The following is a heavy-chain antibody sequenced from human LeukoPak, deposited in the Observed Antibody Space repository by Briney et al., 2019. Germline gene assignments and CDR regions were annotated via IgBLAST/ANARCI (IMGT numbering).Heavy chain of an antibody. D-gene: IGHD6-13*01. Sequence: PGGSLRLSYAASGFTVSSSYMSWVRQAPGKGLEYVSVIYSGGNTYYAGSVKGRFTISRDNSKNTVYLQMNSLRAEDTAVYYCARLIAATGRLYFDYWGQGTLVTVSS. CDR2: IYSGGNT. J-gene: IGHJ4*02. V-gene: IGHV3-53*01. CDR1: GFTVSSSY. CDR3: ARLIAATGRLYFDY.